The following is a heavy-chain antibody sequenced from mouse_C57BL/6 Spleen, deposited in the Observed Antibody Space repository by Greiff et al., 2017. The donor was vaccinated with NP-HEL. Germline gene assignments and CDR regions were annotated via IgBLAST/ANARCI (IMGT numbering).Heavy chain of an antibody. J-gene: IGHJ2*01. CDR3: ARSSPYHEGSLYYY. Sequence: QVQLQQPGAELVRPGSSVKLSCKASGYTFTSYWMHWVKQRPIQGLEWIGNIDPSDSETHYNQKFKDKATLTVDKSSSTAYMQLSSLTSEDSAVYYCARSSPYHEGSLYYYWGQGTTLTVSS. D-gene: IGHD1-1*01. V-gene: IGHV1-52*01. CDR2: IDPSDSET. CDR1: GYTFTSYW.